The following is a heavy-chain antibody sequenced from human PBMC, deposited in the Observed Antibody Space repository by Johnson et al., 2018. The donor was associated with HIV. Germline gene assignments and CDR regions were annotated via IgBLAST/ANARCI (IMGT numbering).Heavy chain of an antibody. V-gene: IGHV3-33*01. J-gene: IGHJ3*02. D-gene: IGHD3-16*01. Sequence: QVQLVESGGGVVQPGRSLRLSCTASGFTFSSYGMHWVRQAPGKGLEWVAVIWYDGSNKYYADSVKGRFTISRDNSKNTLYLQMNSLRAEDTALYYCARGGRAKDAFDIWGQGTMVTVSS. CDR2: IWYDGSNK. CDR3: ARGGRAKDAFDI. CDR1: GFTFSSYG.